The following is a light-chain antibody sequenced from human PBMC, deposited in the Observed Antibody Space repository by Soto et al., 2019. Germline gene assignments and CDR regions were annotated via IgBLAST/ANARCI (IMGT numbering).Light chain of an antibody. Sequence: QSVLTQPPSVSGATGQRVTISCTGSRSNIGAGYDVHWYQHFPGTSPKLIIHANTDRPSGVPDRFSGSKSGTSASLAIAGLQAEDESDYSCQSYDSTLSAPIFGGGTKLTVL. CDR3: QSYDSTLSAPI. CDR1: RSNIGAGYD. V-gene: IGLV1-40*01. CDR2: ANT. J-gene: IGLJ2*01.